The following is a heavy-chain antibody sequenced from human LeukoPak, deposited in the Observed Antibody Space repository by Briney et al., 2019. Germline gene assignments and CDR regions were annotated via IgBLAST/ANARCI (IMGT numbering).Heavy chain of an antibody. J-gene: IGHJ4*02. CDR2: IKSKTDGGTT. D-gene: IGHD4-17*01. CDR3: TTHDYADYMADY. Sequence: PGGSLRLSCAASGLAFSSYAMMWLRQAPGKGLEWVGRIKSKTDGGTTDYAAPVKGRFTISRDDSKNTLYLQMNSLKTEDTAVYYCTTHDYADYMADYWGQGTLVTVSS. V-gene: IGHV3-15*01. CDR1: GLAFSSYA.